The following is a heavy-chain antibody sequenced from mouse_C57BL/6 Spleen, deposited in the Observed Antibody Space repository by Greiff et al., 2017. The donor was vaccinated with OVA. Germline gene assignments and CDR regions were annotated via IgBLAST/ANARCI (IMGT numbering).Heavy chain of an antibody. D-gene: IGHD1-1*01. Sequence: EVQLVESGGGLVKPGGSLKLSCAASGFTFSDYGMHWVRQAPEQGLEWVAYISSGSSTIYYADTVKGRFTISRDNATNTLFLQMTSLRSEDTAMDYWARRYYGSSRYWYFDVWGTGTTVTVSS. CDR1: GFTFSDYG. CDR3: ARRYYGSSRYWYFDV. CDR2: ISSGSSTI. V-gene: IGHV5-17*01. J-gene: IGHJ1*03.